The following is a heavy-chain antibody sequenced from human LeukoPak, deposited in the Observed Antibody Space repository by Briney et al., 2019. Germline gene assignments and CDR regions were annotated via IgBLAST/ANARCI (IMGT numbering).Heavy chain of an antibody. CDR1: GGSISSGSYY. Sequence: SQTLSLTCTVSGGSISSGSYYWSWIRQPAGKGLEWIGRIYTSGSTNYNPSLKSRVTISVDTSKNQFSLKLSSVTAADTAVYYCASFFYNWNDGFAFDIWGQGTMVTVSS. D-gene: IGHD1-20*01. J-gene: IGHJ3*02. CDR2: IYTSGST. CDR3: ASFFYNWNDGFAFDI. V-gene: IGHV4-61*02.